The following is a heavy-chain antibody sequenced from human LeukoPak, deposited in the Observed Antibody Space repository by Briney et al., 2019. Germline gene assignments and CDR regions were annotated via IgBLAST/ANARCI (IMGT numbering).Heavy chain of an antibody. J-gene: IGHJ5*02. CDR1: GGTFSSYA. CDR2: IIPILGIA. V-gene: IGHV1-69*04. CDR3: ARAEQWLWFDP. D-gene: IGHD6-19*01. Sequence: ASVKVSCKASGGTFSSYAISWVRQAPGQGLEWMGRIIPILGIANYAQKFQGRVTITADKSTSTAYMELSSLRSEDTAVYYCARAEQWLWFDPWGQGTLVTVSS.